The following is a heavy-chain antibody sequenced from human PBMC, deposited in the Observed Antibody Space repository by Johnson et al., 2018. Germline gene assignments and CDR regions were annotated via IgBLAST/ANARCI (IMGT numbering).Heavy chain of an antibody. CDR2: ISYDGSNK. Sequence: VQLVESGGGVVQPGRSLRLSCAASGFTFSSYAMHWVRQAPGKGLEWVAVISYDGSNKYYADSVKGRFTISRDNSKNTLYLQMNSLRAEDTAVYYCANTIEDAFDIWGQGTMVTVSS. CDR3: ANTIEDAFDI. V-gene: IGHV3-30-3*01. J-gene: IGHJ3*02. CDR1: GFTFSSYA. D-gene: IGHD2-15*01.